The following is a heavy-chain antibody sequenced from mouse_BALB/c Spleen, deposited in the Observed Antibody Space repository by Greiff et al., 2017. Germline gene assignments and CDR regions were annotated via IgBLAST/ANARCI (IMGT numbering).Heavy chain of an antibody. D-gene: IGHD2-1*01. CDR2: ILPGSGST. V-gene: IGHV1-9*01. Sequence: QVQLQQPGSELVRPGASVKLSCKATGYTFSSYWIEWVKQRPGHGLEWIGEILPGSGSTNYNEKFKGKATFTADTSSNTAYMQLSSLTSEDSAVYYCARGPYGNYGVYYAMDYWGQGTSVTVSS. CDR1: GYTFSSYW. J-gene: IGHJ4*01. CDR3: ARGPYGNYGVYYAMDY.